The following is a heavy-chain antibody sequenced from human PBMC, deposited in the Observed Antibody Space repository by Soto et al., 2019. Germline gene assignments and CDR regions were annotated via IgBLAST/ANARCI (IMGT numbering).Heavy chain of an antibody. CDR2: INPNSGGT. Sequence: ASVEVSCKXSGYTFTGYYMHWVRQAPGQGLEWMGWINPNSGGTNYAQKFQGRVTMTRDTSISIAYMELSRLRSDDTAVYYCARAIERISDFDYWGQGTLVTVSS. V-gene: IGHV1-2*02. CDR3: ARAIERISDFDY. CDR1: GYTFTGYY. J-gene: IGHJ4*02.